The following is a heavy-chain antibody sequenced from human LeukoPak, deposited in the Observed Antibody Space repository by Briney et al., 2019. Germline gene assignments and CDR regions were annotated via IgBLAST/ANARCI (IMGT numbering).Heavy chain of an antibody. J-gene: IGHJ4*02. V-gene: IGHV4-39*01. Sequence: SETLSLTCTVSGGSISSSSSYWGWIRQPPGKGLEWIGSIYYSGSTYYNPSLKSRVTISVDTSKNQFSLKLSSVTAADTAVYYCARGESGYSYGVDYWGQGTLVTVSS. D-gene: IGHD5-18*01. CDR2: IYYSGST. CDR3: ARGESGYSYGVDY. CDR1: GGSISSSSSY.